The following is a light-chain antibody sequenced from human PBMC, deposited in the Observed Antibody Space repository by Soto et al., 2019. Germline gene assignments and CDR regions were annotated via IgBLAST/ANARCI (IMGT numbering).Light chain of an antibody. J-gene: IGLJ2*01. CDR3: CSYAGSYSWV. CDR2: DVN. V-gene: IGLV2-11*01. CDR1: SSDVGGYDY. Sequence: QSALTQPRSVSGSPGQSVTISCTGTSSDVGGYDYVSWYQQHPGKAPKLMIYDVNKRPSGVPDRFSGSNSGNTAPLTISGHQADDESYYYCCSYAGSYSWVFGGGTKVTVL.